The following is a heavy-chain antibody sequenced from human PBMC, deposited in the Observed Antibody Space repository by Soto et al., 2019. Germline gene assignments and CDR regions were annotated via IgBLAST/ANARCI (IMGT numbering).Heavy chain of an antibody. CDR1: GGTFSNYA. V-gene: IGHV1-69*01. CDR2: ITPLFGTA. J-gene: IGHJ4*02. CDR3: ARGWSYDILSGYSY. Sequence: QVQLVQSGAEVKKPGSSVKVSCKASGGTFSNYAISWVRQAPGQGLEWMGGITPLFGTASYAQRFQGRVTITADAFTITAYMERRSLRSEDTATYYWARGWSYDILSGYSYWGQGTLVTVSS. D-gene: IGHD3-9*01.